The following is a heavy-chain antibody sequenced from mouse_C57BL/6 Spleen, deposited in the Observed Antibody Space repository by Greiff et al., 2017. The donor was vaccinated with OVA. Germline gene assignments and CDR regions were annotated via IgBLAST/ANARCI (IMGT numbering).Heavy chain of an antibody. CDR1: GFTFSNYW. J-gene: IGHJ1*03. Sequence: EVKLVESGGGLVQPGGSMKLSCVASGFTFSNYWMNWVRQSPEKGLEWVAQIRLKSDNYATHYAESVKGRFTISRDDSKSSVYLQMNNLRAEDTGIYYCTRDGYYGYFDVWGTGTTVTVSS. CDR2: IRLKSDNYAT. V-gene: IGHV6-3*01. D-gene: IGHD2-3*01. CDR3: TRDGYYGYFDV.